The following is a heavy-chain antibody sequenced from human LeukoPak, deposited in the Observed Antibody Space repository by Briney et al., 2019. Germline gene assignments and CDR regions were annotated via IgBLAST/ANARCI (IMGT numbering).Heavy chain of an antibody. V-gene: IGHV4-34*01. CDR1: GGSFSGYY. J-gene: IGHJ5*02. CDR3: ARTPVGATLDWFDP. CDR2: INHSGST. Sequence: SETLSLTCAVYGGSFSGYYWSWIRQPPGKGLEWIGEINHSGSTNYNPSLKSRVTISVDTSKNQFSLKLSSVTAADTAVYYCARTPVGATLDWFDPWGQGTLVTVSS. D-gene: IGHD1-26*01.